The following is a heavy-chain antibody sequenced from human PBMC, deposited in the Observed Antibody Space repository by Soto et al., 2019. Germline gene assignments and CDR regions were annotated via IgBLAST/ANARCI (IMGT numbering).Heavy chain of an antibody. CDR1: GGSFSGYY. CDR2: INHSGST. J-gene: IGHJ6*03. V-gene: IGHV4-34*01. Sequence: SETLSLTCAVYGGSFSGYYWSWIRQPPGKGLEWIGEINHSGSTNYNPSLKSRVTISVDTSKNQFSLKLSSVTAADTAVYHCARGVAMVGWDYYYYMDVWGKGTTVTVSS. D-gene: IGHD5-18*01. CDR3: ARGVAMVGWDYYYYMDV.